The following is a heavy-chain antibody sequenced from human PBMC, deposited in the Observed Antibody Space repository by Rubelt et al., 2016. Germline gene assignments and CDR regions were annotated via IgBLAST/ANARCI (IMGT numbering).Heavy chain of an antibody. CDR1: GASISSYY. V-gene: IGHV4-59*12. Sequence: QVQLQESGPGLVKPSETLSLSCSVSGASISSYYWNWIRQPPGKGLEWIGYIYYSGSTNYNPSLKSRVTISVDTSKNQFSLKLSAVTAADTAVYYCARVDYGPGKRYYYYGMDVWGQGTTVTVSS. D-gene: IGHD3-10*01. J-gene: IGHJ6*02. CDR2: IYYSGST. CDR3: ARVDYGPGKRYYYYGMDV.